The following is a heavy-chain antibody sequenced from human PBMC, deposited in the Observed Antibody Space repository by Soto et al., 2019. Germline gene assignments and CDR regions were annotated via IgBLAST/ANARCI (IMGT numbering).Heavy chain of an antibody. Sequence: SETLSLTCTVSGGSISSGDYYWSWLRQPPGKGLEWIGYIYYSGSTHYNPSLKSRVTISVDTSKNQFSLKLNSVTAADTAVYYCARGYGSGSYYKYWGQGALVTVSS. D-gene: IGHD3-10*01. CDR2: IYYSGST. CDR1: GGSISSGDYY. V-gene: IGHV4-30-4*02. CDR3: ARGYGSGSYYKY. J-gene: IGHJ4*02.